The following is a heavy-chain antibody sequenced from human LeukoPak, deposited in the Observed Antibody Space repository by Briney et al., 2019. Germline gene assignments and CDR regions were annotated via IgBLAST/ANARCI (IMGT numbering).Heavy chain of an antibody. CDR2: INGGSITM. J-gene: IGHJ5*02. Sequence: GGSLRLSCAASGFTFSDYSMNWVRQAPGKGLEWISYINGGSITMYYAASVKGRFIISRDNAKNSLYLQMNSPRAEDTAVYYCARDGTPYCCGGTFFLFYWFDPWGQGTPGTVSS. V-gene: IGHV3-48*04. CDR1: GFTFSDYS. D-gene: IGHD2-15*01. CDR3: ARDGTPYCCGGTFFLFYWFDP.